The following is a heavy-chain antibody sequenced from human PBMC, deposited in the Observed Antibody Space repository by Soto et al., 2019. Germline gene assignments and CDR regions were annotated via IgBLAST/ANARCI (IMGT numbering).Heavy chain of an antibody. J-gene: IGHJ4*01. V-gene: IGHV3-33*01. CDR2: ILYDGSNK. Sequence: QVQLVESGGGVVQPGRSLRLSCAASGFTFSSYGVHWVRQAPGKGLEWVAVILYDGSNKYYADSVKGRFTISRDNSKNTLYLQMNSLRAEDTAVYYCSRDGRPLWLIDWGHGTLVTVSS. CDR3: SRDGRPLWLID. CDR1: GFTFSSYG. D-gene: IGHD5-18*01.